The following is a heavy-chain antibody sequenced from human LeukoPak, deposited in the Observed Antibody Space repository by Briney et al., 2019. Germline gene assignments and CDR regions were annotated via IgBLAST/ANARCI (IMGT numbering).Heavy chain of an antibody. V-gene: IGHV3-23*01. D-gene: IGHD3-10*01. Sequence: GGSLRLSCAASGFTFSSYGMSWVRQAPGKGLEWVSAISGSGGSTYYADSVKGRFTISRDNSKNTLYLQMNSLRAEDTAVYYCAKDSLLWFGELSNWFDPWGQGTLVTVSS. CDR1: GFTFSSYG. CDR3: AKDSLLWFGELSNWFDP. CDR2: ISGSGGST. J-gene: IGHJ5*02.